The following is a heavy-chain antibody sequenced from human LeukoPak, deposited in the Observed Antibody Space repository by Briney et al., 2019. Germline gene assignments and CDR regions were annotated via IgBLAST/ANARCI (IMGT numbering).Heavy chain of an antibody. V-gene: IGHV3-11*04. CDR3: SREDFYYAAGY. D-gene: IGHD3-10*01. CDR1: GFTFSDYY. CDR2: ISGDGTTR. Sequence: GGSLRLSRAASGFTFSDYYMSWVRQAPGKGLEWVSYISGDGTTRYSTESVRGRFTVSRDNTENSLFLHMNSVRAEDTGIYLCSREDFYYAAGYWGQGTLVTVSS. J-gene: IGHJ4*02.